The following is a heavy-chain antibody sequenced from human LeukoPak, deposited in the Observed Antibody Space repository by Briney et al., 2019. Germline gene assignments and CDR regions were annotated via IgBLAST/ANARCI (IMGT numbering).Heavy chain of an antibody. CDR1: GGSFSGYY. Sequence: SETLSLTCAVYGGSFSGYYWSWIRQPPGKGLEWIGYIYYSGSTNYNPSLKSRVTISVDTSKNQFSLKLSSVTAADTAVYYCAREVDILTPHNWFDPWGQGTLVTVSS. CDR3: AREVDILTPHNWFDP. CDR2: IYYSGST. V-gene: IGHV4-59*01. J-gene: IGHJ5*02. D-gene: IGHD3-9*01.